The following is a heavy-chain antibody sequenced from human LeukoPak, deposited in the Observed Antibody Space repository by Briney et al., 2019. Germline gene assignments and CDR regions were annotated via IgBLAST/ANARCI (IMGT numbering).Heavy chain of an antibody. Sequence: ASVKVSCKASGGTFSSYAINWVRQATGQGLEWMGWMNPNSGNTGYAQKFQGRVTITRNTSISTAYMELSSLRSEDTAVYYCARTEAYYDFWSGYYSYYFDYWGQGTLVTVSS. CDR3: ARTEAYYDFWSGYYSYYFDY. CDR2: MNPNSGNT. D-gene: IGHD3-3*01. J-gene: IGHJ4*02. V-gene: IGHV1-8*03. CDR1: GGTFSSYA.